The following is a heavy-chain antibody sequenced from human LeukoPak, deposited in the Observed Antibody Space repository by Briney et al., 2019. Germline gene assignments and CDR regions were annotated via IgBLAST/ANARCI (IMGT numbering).Heavy chain of an antibody. Sequence: GVLILSFASSGFTLDDYAMHWVRQPPAPGLERVSLISGDGGSTYYVDPVKRRFTISIDKSSNALYLPMNGLRAEDTALDYCAKDKVSGGYLFDYWGQGTLVTVSS. CDR3: AKDKVSGGYLFDY. CDR1: GFTLDDYA. D-gene: IGHD5-12*01. CDR2: ISGDGGST. V-gene: IGHV3-43*02. J-gene: IGHJ4*02.